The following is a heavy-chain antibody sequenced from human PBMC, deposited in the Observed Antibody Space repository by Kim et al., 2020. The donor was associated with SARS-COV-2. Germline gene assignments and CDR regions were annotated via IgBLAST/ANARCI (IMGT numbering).Heavy chain of an antibody. Sequence: ASVKVSCKTSGHIFTRDSIHWVRQAPGQGLEWMGGIDCGNGNTIYSQKFQGRVTFTTDTSASTAYMELSFLRSEDSAVSYCLGGFYFDYWCQGSLVTVSS. CDR2: IDCGNGNT. CDR3: LGGFYFDY. J-gene: IGHJ4*02. V-gene: IGHV1-3*01. D-gene: IGHD3-16*01. CDR1: GHIFTRDS.